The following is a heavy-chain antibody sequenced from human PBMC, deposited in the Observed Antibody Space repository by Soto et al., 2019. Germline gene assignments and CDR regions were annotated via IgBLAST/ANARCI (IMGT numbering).Heavy chain of an antibody. CDR1: GGTFSTYA. J-gene: IGHJ5*02. CDR2: IIPMFGTT. CDR3: ARYEKKSGIAGQYNWFDV. Sequence: SVKVSCKASGGTFSTYAITWVRRAPGQGLEWMGGIIPMFGTTNYAQKFQGRVTITADDSTSTAYMELTSLRSEDTAVYYFARYEKKSGIAGQYNWFDVWGQGSLVTVYS. D-gene: IGHD3-10*01. V-gene: IGHV1-69*13.